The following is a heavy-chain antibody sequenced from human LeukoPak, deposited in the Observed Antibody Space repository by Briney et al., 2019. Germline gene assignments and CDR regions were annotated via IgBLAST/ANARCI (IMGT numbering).Heavy chain of an antibody. Sequence: PSETLSLTCTISSGGYYWNWIRQPPGKGLEWIGYIQNSGSTYYNPSLKSRVTISVDRSKNQLSLKLSSVTAADTAVHYCARGGTTYEENWFDPWGQGTLVTVSS. J-gene: IGHJ5*02. CDR1: ISSGGYY. CDR3: ARGGTTYEENWFDP. CDR2: IQNSGST. D-gene: IGHD3-16*01. V-gene: IGHV4-30-2*01.